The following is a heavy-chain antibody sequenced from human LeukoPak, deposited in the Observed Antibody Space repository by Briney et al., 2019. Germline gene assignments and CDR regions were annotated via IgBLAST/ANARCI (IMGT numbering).Heavy chain of an antibody. CDR1: GYTFTGYY. V-gene: IGHV1-2*02. J-gene: IGHJ6*03. Sequence: ASVKVSCKASGYTFTGYYMHWVRQAPGQGLEWMGWINPNSGGTNYAQKFQGRVTMTRVTSISTAYMELSRLRSDDTAVYYCARVGQQLPLNYYYYYMDVWGKGTTVTISS. CDR2: INPNSGGT. CDR3: ARVGQQLPLNYYYYYMDV. D-gene: IGHD6-13*01.